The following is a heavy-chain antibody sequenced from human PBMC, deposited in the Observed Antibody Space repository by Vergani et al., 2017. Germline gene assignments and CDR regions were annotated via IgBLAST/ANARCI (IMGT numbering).Heavy chain of an antibody. Sequence: EVQLVESGGGLVQPGGSLRLSCAASGFMFSNYWMNWVRQAPGKGLEWVAKIKQDGSEKYYVDSVRGRFTISRDNAKNSLYLQMNSLRAEDTAVYHCARPSGPSDYDDLDIWGQGTMVTVSS. V-gene: IGHV3-7*01. D-gene: IGHD4-17*01. CDR1: GFMFSNYW. J-gene: IGHJ3*02. CDR3: ARPSGPSDYDDLDI. CDR2: IKQDGSEK.